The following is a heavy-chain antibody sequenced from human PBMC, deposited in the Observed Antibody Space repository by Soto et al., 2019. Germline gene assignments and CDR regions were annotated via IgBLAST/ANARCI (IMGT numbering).Heavy chain of an antibody. CDR1: GFTFSNYA. Sequence: EVQLLESGGDLVQPGGSLRLSCALSGFTFSNYAMNWVRQAPGKGLEWVSAITGSGRSTYYAESVKGRFTISRDNSKNTLYLQMNSLRAEYTAVYYCANYYGDYAGGEFFQHWGQVTLVTVSS. CDR2: ITGSGRST. V-gene: IGHV3-23*01. D-gene: IGHD4-17*01. CDR3: ANYYGDYAGGEFFQH. J-gene: IGHJ1*01.